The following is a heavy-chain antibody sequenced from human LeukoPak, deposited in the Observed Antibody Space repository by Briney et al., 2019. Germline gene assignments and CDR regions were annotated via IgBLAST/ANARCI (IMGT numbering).Heavy chain of an antibody. CDR3: ASGTFYDYGDYARGDYFDH. V-gene: IGHV4-39*02. Sequence: PSETLSLTCTVSGASISSSRSSWGWVRQPPGKGPEWIGSIHYSGPTYYNPSLKSRGAIFVDPSKNHFSLEVSPVTASDTAVYYCASGTFYDYGDYARGDYFDHWGQGTLVTVSS. D-gene: IGHD4-17*01. J-gene: IGHJ4*02. CDR1: GASISSSRSS. CDR2: IHYSGPT.